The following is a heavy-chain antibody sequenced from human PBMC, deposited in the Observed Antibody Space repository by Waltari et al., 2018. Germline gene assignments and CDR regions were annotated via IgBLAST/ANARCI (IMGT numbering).Heavy chain of an antibody. J-gene: IGHJ5*02. CDR2: IIPILGIA. Sequence: QVQLVQSGAEVKKPGSSVKVSCKAYGGTFSSYPISWVGTAPGQGLEWMGRIIPILGIANYAQKFQGRVTITADKSTSTAYMELSSLRSEDTAVYYCARGRRFGELTGFDPWGQGTLVTVSS. CDR3: ARGRRFGELTGFDP. CDR1: GGTFSSYP. D-gene: IGHD3-10*01. V-gene: IGHV1-69*02.